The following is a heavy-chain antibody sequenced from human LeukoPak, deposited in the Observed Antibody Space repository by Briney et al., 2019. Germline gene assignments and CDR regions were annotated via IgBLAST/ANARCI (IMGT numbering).Heavy chain of an antibody. J-gene: IGHJ3*02. D-gene: IGHD2-8*01. CDR1: GYTLTELS. Sequence: APVKVSCKVSGYTLTELSMHWVRQAPGKGLEWMGGFDPEDGETIYAQKFQGRVTMTEDTSTDTAYMELSSLRSEDTAVYYCATVDPMVGDAFDIWGQGTMVTVSS. CDR3: ATVDPMVGDAFDI. CDR2: FDPEDGET. V-gene: IGHV1-24*01.